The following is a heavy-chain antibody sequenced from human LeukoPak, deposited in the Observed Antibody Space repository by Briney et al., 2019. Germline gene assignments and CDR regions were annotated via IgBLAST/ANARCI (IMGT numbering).Heavy chain of an antibody. J-gene: IGHJ4*02. CDR3: AKDQAHSSGYSGFDY. Sequence: GGFLRLSCAASGFTFSSYGMHWVRQAPGKGLEWVAVIWYDGSNKYYADSVKGRFTISRGNSKNTLYLQMNSLRAEDTAVYYCAKDQAHSSGYSGFDYWGQGTLVTVSS. CDR2: IWYDGSNK. D-gene: IGHD3-22*01. V-gene: IGHV3-33*06. CDR1: GFTFSSYG.